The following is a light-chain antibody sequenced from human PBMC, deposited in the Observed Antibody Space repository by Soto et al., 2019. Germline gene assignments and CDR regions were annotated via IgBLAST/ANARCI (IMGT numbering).Light chain of an antibody. CDR3: SSYTSSITPYV. CDR2: GNN. Sequence: QSVLTQPPSVSGAPGQRVTISCIGSSSNIGAGYDAQWYQQLPGTAPKPLIYGNNNRPSGVPDRFSGSKSGNAAYLTISGLQADDEAEYYCSSYTSSITPYVFGTGTKLTVL. CDR1: SSNIGAGYD. J-gene: IGLJ1*01. V-gene: IGLV1-40*01.